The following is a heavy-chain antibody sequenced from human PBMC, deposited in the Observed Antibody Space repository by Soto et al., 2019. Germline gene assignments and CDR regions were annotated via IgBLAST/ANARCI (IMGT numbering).Heavy chain of an antibody. CDR3: AKGASPDYGSGDVAFDI. V-gene: IGHV3-23*01. CDR1: GFTFSSYA. CDR2: ISGSGDST. Sequence: GESLKISCAASGFTFSSYAMSWVRQAPGKGLEWVSAISGSGDSTYYADSVKGRFTISRDNSKNTLYLQMNSLRAEDTAVYYCAKGASPDYGSGDVAFDIWGKGTMVTVS. D-gene: IGHD3-10*01. J-gene: IGHJ3*02.